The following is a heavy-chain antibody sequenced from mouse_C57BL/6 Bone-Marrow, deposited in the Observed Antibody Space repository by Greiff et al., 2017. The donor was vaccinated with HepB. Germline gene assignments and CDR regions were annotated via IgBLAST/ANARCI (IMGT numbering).Heavy chain of an antibody. Sequence: VQLQQPGAELVKPGASVKLSCKASGYTFTDYYMNWVKQSHGKSLEWIGDINPNNGGTSYNQKFKGKATLTVDKSSSTAYMELRSLTSEDSAVYYCARTYYYGSSYWYFDVWGTGTTVTVSS. CDR2: INPNNGGT. D-gene: IGHD1-1*01. J-gene: IGHJ1*03. V-gene: IGHV1-26*01. CDR1: GYTFTDYY. CDR3: ARTYYYGSSYWYFDV.